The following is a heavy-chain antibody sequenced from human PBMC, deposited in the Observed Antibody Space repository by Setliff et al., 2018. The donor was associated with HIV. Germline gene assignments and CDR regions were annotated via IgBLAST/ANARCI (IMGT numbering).Heavy chain of an antibody. CDR1: GGSISSASYY. CDR3: ARRGENFDY. V-gene: IGHV4-61*02. Sequence: SETLSLTCTVSGGSISSASYYWSWIRQPAGKGLEWIGRIYTSGSTTYNPSLKSRVTISVDKSKNQFSLKLSSVTAADTAVYYCARRGENFDYWGQGTLVTVSS. CDR2: IYTSGST. J-gene: IGHJ4*02. D-gene: IGHD3-10*01.